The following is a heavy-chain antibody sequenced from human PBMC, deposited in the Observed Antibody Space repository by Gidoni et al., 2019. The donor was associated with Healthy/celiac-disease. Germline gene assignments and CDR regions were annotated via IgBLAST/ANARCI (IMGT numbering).Heavy chain of an antibody. V-gene: IGHV3-30-3*01. CDR2: ISYDGSNK. CDR1: GFTFSSYA. J-gene: IGHJ4*02. CDR3: ASVLDY. D-gene: IGHD2-8*01. Sequence: QVQLVESGGGVVQHGRSLRLPCAASGFTFSSYAMHWVRQAPGKGLEWVAVISYDGSNKYYADSVKGRFTISRDNSKNTLYLQMNSLRAEDTAVYYCASVLDYWGQGTLVTVSS.